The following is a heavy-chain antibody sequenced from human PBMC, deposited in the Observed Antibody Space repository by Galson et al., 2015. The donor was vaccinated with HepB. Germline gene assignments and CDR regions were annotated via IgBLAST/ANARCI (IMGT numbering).Heavy chain of an antibody. Sequence: SLRLSCAVSGFTFSVYGMHWVRQVPGKGLEWAAQIKYDGSKVDYRDSVKDRFIISRDNAKNSVTLQMSSLKSEDTAIYYGVKGRYRGYELENWGQGTLVTVSS. CDR1: GFTFSVYG. CDR2: IKYDGSKV. D-gene: IGHD5-12*01. J-gene: IGHJ4*02. CDR3: VKGRYRGYELEN. V-gene: IGHV3-30*02.